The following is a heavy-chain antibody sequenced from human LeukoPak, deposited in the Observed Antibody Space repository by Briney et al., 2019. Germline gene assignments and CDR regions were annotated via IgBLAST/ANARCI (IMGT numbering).Heavy chain of an antibody. D-gene: IGHD6-13*01. J-gene: IGHJ4*02. CDR1: GGSFSGYY. CDR2: INHSGST. CDR3: ARGSIAAAV. Sequence: PSETLSLTCAVYGGSFSGYYWSWIHQPPGKGLEWIGEINHSGSTNYNPSLKSRVTISVDTSKNQFSLKLSSVTAADTAVYYCARGSIAAAVWGQGTLVTVSS. V-gene: IGHV4-34*01.